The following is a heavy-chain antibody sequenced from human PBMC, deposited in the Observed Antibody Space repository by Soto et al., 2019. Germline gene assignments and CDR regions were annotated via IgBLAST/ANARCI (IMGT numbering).Heavy chain of an antibody. CDR2: MIPIFGTA. CDR1: GDTFSRYA. CDR3: ARRAPFGSLNCFDP. D-gene: IGHD3-10*01. V-gene: IGHV1-69*13. Sequence: SVKGSCKASGDTFSRYAISWVRQAPGQGLEWMGGMIPIFGTANYAHKFQGRVTITADDSTGTAYLELSSLRSDDTAIYYCARRAPFGSLNCFDPWGQEPLVTVPS. J-gene: IGHJ5*02.